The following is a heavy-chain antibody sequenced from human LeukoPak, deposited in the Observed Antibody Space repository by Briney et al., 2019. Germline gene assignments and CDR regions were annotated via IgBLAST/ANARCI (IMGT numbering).Heavy chain of an antibody. V-gene: IGHV3-23*01. Sequence: PGGSLRLSCAASGFTFSSYAMSWVRQAPGKGLDWVSAISGSGGSTDYADSGKGRFTISRDNSKNTLSLQINSLRAEDTAVYYCAKDPLSLRFVEWLFESGGYGFKVQFDYWGQGTLVTVSS. CDR1: GFTFSSYA. J-gene: IGHJ4*02. D-gene: IGHD3-3*01. CDR2: ISGSGGST. CDR3: AKDPLSLRFVEWLFESGGYGFKVQFDY.